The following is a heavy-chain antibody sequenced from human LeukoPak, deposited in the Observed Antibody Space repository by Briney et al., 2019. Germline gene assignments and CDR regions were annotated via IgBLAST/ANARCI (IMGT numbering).Heavy chain of an antibody. CDR1: GFTFSTYA. CDR2: ISGSGSTT. V-gene: IGHV3-23*01. J-gene: IGHJ4*02. Sequence: GGSLRLSCAASGFTFSTYAMSWVRQAPGKGLEWVSAISGSGSTTYYADSVKGRFTISRDNSKNTLYLQMNSLTAEDTAVYYCARDHYRSSPQPFDYWGQGTLVTASS. CDR3: ARDHYRSSPQPFDY. D-gene: IGHD2-2*01.